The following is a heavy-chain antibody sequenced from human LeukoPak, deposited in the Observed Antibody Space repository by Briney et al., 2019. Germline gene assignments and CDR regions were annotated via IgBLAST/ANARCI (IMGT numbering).Heavy chain of an antibody. CDR3: ARGHIAAAGTAFDY. D-gene: IGHD6-13*01. V-gene: IGHV3-30-3*01. J-gene: IGHJ4*02. Sequence: GGSLRLSCAASGFTFSSYAMHWVRQAPGKGLEWVAVISYDGSNKYYADSVKGRFTISRDNSKYTLYLQMNSLRAEDTAVYYCARGHIAAAGTAFDYWGQGTLVTVSS. CDR2: ISYDGSNK. CDR1: GFTFSSYA.